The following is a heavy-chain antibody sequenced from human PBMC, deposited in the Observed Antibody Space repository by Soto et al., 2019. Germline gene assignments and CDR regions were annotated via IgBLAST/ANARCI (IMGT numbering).Heavy chain of an antibody. V-gene: IGHV3-30*18. D-gene: IGHD6-19*01. CDR1: GFTFSSYG. CDR2: ISYDGSNK. J-gene: IGHJ4*02. CDR3: AKVVIPIAVAGLDY. Sequence: GGSLRVSCAASGFTFSSYGMHWVRQAPGKGLEWVAVISYDGSNKYYADSVKGRFTISRDNSKNTLYLQMNSLRAEDTAVYYCAKVVIPIAVAGLDYWGQGTLVTVSS.